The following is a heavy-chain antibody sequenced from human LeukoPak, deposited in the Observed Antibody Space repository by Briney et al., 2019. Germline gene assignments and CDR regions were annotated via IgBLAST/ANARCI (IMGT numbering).Heavy chain of an antibody. CDR1: GDSLTNFY. V-gene: IGHV4-4*07. Sequence: PSETLSLTCTVSGDSLTNFYWSWIRQPAGKGLEWIGRVYTNERTKYNPSLKSRLTMSVDTSSNQVFLRLTSVSAADTAVYYCSRDAGFPAPFGSWGQGILVTVSS. J-gene: IGHJ5*01. CDR3: SRDAGFPAPFGS. D-gene: IGHD3-3*01. CDR2: VYTNERT.